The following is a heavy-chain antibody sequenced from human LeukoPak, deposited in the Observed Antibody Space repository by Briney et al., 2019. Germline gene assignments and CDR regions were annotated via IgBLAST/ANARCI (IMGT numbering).Heavy chain of an antibody. CDR3: ARDEYCSSTSCPMDV. CDR2: INWNGGST. V-gene: IGHV3-20*01. CDR1: GFNFDDYG. J-gene: IGHJ6*04. D-gene: IGHD2-2*01. Sequence: GGSLRLSCAASGFNFDDYGMSWVRHAPGKGLEWVSGINWNGGSTGYADSVKGRFTISRDKAKNSLYLQMNSLRAEDTALYHCARDEYCSSTSCPMDVWGKGTTVIVSS.